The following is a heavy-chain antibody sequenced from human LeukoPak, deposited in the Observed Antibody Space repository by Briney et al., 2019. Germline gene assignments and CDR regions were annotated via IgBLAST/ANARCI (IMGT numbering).Heavy chain of an antibody. CDR1: GLTFGSYG. D-gene: IGHD5-18*01. V-gene: IGHV3-30*18. CDR2: ISYDGSNK. CDR3: AKGDYEIQLWLRRLGIDY. Sequence: AGRSLRLSCAASGLTFGSYGMHWVRQAPGKGLEWVAVISYDGSNKYYADSVKGRFTISRDNSKNTLYLQMNSLRAEDTAVYYCAKGDYEIQLWLRRLGIDYWDQGTLVTVSS. J-gene: IGHJ4*02.